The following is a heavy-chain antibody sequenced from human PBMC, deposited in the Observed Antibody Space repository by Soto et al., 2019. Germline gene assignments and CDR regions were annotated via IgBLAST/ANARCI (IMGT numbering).Heavy chain of an antibody. V-gene: IGHV4-59*01. Sequence: SETLSLTCTVSGGSISSYYWSWIRQPPGKGLEWIGYIYYSGSTNYNPSLKSRVTISVDTSKNQFSLKLSSVTAADTAVYYCGREDSSGYYYYGMDVWGQGTTVTVSS. CDR1: GGSISSYY. J-gene: IGHJ6*02. CDR3: GREDSSGYYYYGMDV. CDR2: IYYSGST. D-gene: IGHD3-22*01.